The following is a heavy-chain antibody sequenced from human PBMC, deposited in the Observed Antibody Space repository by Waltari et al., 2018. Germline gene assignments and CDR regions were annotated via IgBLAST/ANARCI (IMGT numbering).Heavy chain of an antibody. V-gene: IGHV3-23*01. Sequence: EVQLLESGGGLVQRGGSLRLSCAVPGFILRRFGLSWVRQTPGKGGELLGVTWASIGSTYDANSVQWRCPICRVNTKRRVVLQMNSLRADDTATYYCTKLRRNLPLDIIDNWGQGTQVIIAS. CDR1: GFILRRFG. D-gene: IGHD1-1*01. J-gene: IGHJ4*02. CDR2: TWASIGST. CDR3: TKLRRNLPLDIIDN.